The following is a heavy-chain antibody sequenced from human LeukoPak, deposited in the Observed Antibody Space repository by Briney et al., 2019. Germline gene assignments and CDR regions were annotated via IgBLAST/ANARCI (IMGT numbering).Heavy chain of an antibody. CDR3: ARAGYSYGLWDAFDI. CDR2: ISTSGSPI. V-gene: IGHV3-11*01. J-gene: IGHJ3*02. D-gene: IGHD5-18*01. CDR1: GFMFRDYY. Sequence: GGSLRLSCAASGFMFRDYYMSWMRQAPGKGLDWVSYISTSGSPIYYADSVKGRFTISRDNAKNSLYLQMNSLRAEDTAVYYCARAGYSYGLWDAFDIWGQGTMVTVSS.